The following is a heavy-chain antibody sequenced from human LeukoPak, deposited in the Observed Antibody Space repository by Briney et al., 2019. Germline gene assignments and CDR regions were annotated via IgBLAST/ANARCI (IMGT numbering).Heavy chain of an antibody. D-gene: IGHD2/OR15-2a*01. V-gene: IGHV3-53*01. CDR3: ARAPSIFGSPIDY. J-gene: IGHJ4*02. CDR2: IYSGGST. Sequence: GGSLRLSCAASGFTVSSNYMSWVRQAPGKGLEWVSVIYSGGSTYYADSVKGRFTISRDNSKNTLHLQMNSLRAEDTAVYYCARAPSIFGSPIDYWGQGTLVTVSS. CDR1: GFTVSSNY.